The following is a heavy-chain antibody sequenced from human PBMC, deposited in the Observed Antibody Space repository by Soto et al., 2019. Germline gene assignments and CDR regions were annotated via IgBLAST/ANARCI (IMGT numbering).Heavy chain of an antibody. Sequence: SETLSLTCTVSGASISNYYWSWIRQPPGKGLEWIGHIYYSGSTSYNPSLKSRVIISVDTSKNQFSLKLSSVTAADTAVYYCARAPFSSAWNFDYWGQGTLVTVSS. CDR1: GASISNYY. D-gene: IGHD6-25*01. J-gene: IGHJ4*02. CDR3: ARAPFSSAWNFDY. V-gene: IGHV4-59*01. CDR2: IYYSGST.